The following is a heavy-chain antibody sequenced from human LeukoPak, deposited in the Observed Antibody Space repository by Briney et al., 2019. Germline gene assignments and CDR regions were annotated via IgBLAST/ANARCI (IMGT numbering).Heavy chain of an antibody. CDR3: ARQEQQLVGVHYYYYYMDV. V-gene: IGHV1-2*02. CDR2: INPNSGGT. Sequence: GASVKVSCKASGYTFTGYYMHWVRQAPGQGLEWMGWINPNSGGTNYAQKFQGRVTMTRDTSISTAYMELSRLRSDDTAVYYCARQEQQLVGVHYYYYYMDVWGKGTTVTVSS. CDR1: GYTFTGYY. J-gene: IGHJ6*03. D-gene: IGHD6-13*01.